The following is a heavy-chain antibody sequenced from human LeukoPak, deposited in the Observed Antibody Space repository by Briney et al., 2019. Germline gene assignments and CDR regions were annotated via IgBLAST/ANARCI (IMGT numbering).Heavy chain of an antibody. D-gene: IGHD3-3*01. V-gene: IGHV3-30*02. CDR2: IRYDGSNK. CDR3: AKDSSYDFWSGYLTGYMDV. Sequence: GGSLRLSCAASGFTFSSYGMHCVRQAPGKGLEWVAFIRYDGSNKYYADSVKGRFTISRDNSKNTLYPQMNSLRAEDTAVYYCAKDSSYDFWSGYLTGYMDVWGNGTTVTVSS. CDR1: GFTFSSYG. J-gene: IGHJ6*03.